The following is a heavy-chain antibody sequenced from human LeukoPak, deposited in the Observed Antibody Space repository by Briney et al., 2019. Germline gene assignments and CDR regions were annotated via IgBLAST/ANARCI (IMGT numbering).Heavy chain of an antibody. V-gene: IGHV5-51*01. D-gene: IGHD3-22*01. Sequence: GESLQISCKGSGYSFTSYWIGWVRQLPGKGVEWMGVIYPGDSDTRYSPSFQGQVTISADKSISTAYLQWSSLKASDTAMHYCARLFIQTTKTYEYDSSESWGQGNLFTVSS. CDR2: IYPGDSDT. J-gene: IGHJ5*02. CDR3: ARLFIQTTKTYEYDSSES. CDR1: GYSFTSYW.